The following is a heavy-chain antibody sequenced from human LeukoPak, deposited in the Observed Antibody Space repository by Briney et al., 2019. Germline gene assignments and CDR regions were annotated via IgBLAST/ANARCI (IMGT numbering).Heavy chain of an antibody. D-gene: IGHD1-26*01. CDR1: GFIFSVYS. CDR3: ARDHGSGSYFDY. V-gene: IGHV3-48*01. CDR2: ISSTSSTI. Sequence: GGSLRLSCVASGFIFSVYSINCVRQAPGKGLEWVSYISSTSSTIYYADSVKGRFTISRDNARNSLYLQMNTLRAEDTAVYYCARDHGSGSYFDYWGQGTLVTVSS. J-gene: IGHJ4*02.